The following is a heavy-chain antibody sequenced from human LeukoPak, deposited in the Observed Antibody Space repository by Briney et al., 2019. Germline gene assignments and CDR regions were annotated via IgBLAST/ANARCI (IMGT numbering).Heavy chain of an antibody. CDR3: ARDLGYDFWSGYYSNWFDP. D-gene: IGHD3-3*01. CDR2: INSDGSST. Sequence: GGSLRLSCAASGFTFSSYWMHWVRQAPGKGLVWVSRINSDGSSTSYADSVKGRFIISRDNAKNTLYLQMNSLRAEDTAVYYCARDLGYDFWSGYYSNWFDPWGQGTLVTVSS. J-gene: IGHJ5*02. V-gene: IGHV3-74*01. CDR1: GFTFSSYW.